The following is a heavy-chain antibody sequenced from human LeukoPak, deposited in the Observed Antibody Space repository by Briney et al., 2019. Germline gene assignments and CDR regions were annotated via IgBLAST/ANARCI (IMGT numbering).Heavy chain of an antibody. D-gene: IGHD6-19*01. CDR2: IYSGGST. Sequence: TGGSLRLSCAASGFTVSSNYMSWVRQAPGKGLEWVSVIYSGGSTYYADSVKGRFTISRDNSKNTLYLQMNSLRAEDTAVYYCARALGIAVAPLHYWGQGTLVTVSS. J-gene: IGHJ4*02. CDR1: GFTVSSNY. V-gene: IGHV3-53*01. CDR3: ARALGIAVAPLHY.